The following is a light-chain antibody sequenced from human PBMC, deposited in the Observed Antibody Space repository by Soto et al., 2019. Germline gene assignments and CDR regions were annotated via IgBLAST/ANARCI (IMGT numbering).Light chain of an antibody. V-gene: IGKV1-17*01. CDR2: AAS. CDR3: QKLNAYPPWT. Sequence: DIQMTQSPSSLSASVGDIVTINFRASQGIRNDLGWYQQKPGKAPKRLIYAASTLQSGVPSRFSGSGSGTDFTLTISSLQPEDFATYFCQKLNAYPPWTFGQGTKVDIK. J-gene: IGKJ1*01. CDR1: QGIRND.